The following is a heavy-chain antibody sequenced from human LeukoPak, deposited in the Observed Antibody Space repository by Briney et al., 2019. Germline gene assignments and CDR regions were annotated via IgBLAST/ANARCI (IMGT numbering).Heavy chain of an antibody. CDR2: IRYDGNSQ. CDR3: AKDQAGA. Sequence: GGSLRLSCAASGFIFSDYGMHWVRQAPGKGLEWVAFIRYDGNSQFYADSVKGRFTISRDNGKNALYLQMNSLGVEDTAVYYCAKDQAGAWGQGTRVTVSS. J-gene: IGHJ5*02. D-gene: IGHD1-26*01. CDR1: GFIFSDYG. V-gene: IGHV3-30*02.